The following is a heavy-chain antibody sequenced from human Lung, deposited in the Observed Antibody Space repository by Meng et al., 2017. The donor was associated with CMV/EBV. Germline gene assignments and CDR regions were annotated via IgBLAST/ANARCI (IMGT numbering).Heavy chain of an antibody. CDR2: ISAYNGNT. V-gene: IGHV1-18*01. Sequence: ASXXVSXKASGYTFTSYGISWVRQAPRQGLEWMGWISAYNGNTNYAQKLQGRVTMTTDTSTSTAYMELRSLRSDDTAVYYCARDFSGYSSSSLYWGQGTLVTVSS. D-gene: IGHD6-13*01. J-gene: IGHJ4*02. CDR3: ARDFSGYSSSSLY. CDR1: GYTFTSYG.